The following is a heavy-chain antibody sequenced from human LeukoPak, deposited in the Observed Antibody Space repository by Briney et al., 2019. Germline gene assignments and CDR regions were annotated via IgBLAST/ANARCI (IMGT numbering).Heavy chain of an antibody. J-gene: IGHJ4*02. CDR2: IIPIFGTA. CDR3: ARDLDSGSSTDPFDY. D-gene: IGHD1-26*01. CDR1: GGTFSSYA. V-gene: IGHV1-69*13. Sequence: ASVKVSCKASGGTFSSYAIRWVRQAPGQGLEWMGGIIPIFGTANYAQKFQGRVTITADESTSTAYMELSSLRSEDTAVYYCARDLDSGSSTDPFDYWGQGTLVTVSS.